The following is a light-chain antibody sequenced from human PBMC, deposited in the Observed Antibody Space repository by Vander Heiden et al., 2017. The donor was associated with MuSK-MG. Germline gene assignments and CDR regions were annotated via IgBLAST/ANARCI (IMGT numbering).Light chain of an antibody. V-gene: IGLV1-40*01. Sequence: QSVLTQPPSVSGAPGHRVTISCTGSSSNIGAGYDVHWYQQLPGTAPKLLIYVNTNRPSGVPGRFSGSKSGTSASLAITGLQAEDEADYYCQAHDSSLSGWVFGGGTKLTVL. CDR3: QAHDSSLSGWV. J-gene: IGLJ3*02. CDR2: VNT. CDR1: SSNIGAGYD.